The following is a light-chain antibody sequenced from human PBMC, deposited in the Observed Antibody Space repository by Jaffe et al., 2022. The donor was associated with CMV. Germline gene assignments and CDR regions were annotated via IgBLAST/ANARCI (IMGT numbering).Light chain of an antibody. Sequence: ETVLTQSPATLSLSPGERATLSCRASESVSSYLAWYQQKPGQPPRLLIYDASNRATGIPARFSGSGSGTDFTLIISSLEPEDFAVYYCQQRSRWPLTFGGGTKVEIK. J-gene: IGKJ4*01. CDR2: DAS. V-gene: IGKV3-11*01. CDR3: QQRSRWPLT. CDR1: ESVSSY.